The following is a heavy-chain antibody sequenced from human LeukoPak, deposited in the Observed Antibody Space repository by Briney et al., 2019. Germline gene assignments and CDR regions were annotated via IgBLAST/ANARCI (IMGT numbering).Heavy chain of an antibody. J-gene: IGHJ4*02. V-gene: IGHV3-7*03. CDR3: ASAKDGNWNDGREPFDY. Sequence: GGSLRLSCAASGFTFSSYWMSWVRQAPGKGLELVANIKQDGSEKYYVDSVKGRFTISRDNAKNSLYLQMNSLRAEDTAVYYCASAKDGNWNDGREPFDYWGQGTLVTVSS. D-gene: IGHD1-1*01. CDR2: IKQDGSEK. CDR1: GFTFSSYW.